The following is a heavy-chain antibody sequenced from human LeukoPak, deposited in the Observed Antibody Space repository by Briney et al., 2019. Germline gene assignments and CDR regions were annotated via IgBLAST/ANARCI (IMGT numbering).Heavy chain of an antibody. CDR1: GYTFTSYA. D-gene: IGHD2-2*02. CDR3: ARCSSTSCYTVRLFDP. CDR2: INTNTGNP. J-gene: IGHJ5*02. Sequence: ASVTVSFKASGYTFTSYAMNWVRQAPGQGLEWMGWINTNTGNPTYAQGFTGRFVLSLDISVSTAYLQISSLKAEDTAVYYCARCSSTSCYTVRLFDPWGQGTLVTVSS. V-gene: IGHV7-4-1*02.